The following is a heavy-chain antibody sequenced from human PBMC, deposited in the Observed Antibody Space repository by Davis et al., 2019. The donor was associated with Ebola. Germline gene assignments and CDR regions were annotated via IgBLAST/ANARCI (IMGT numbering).Heavy chain of an antibody. Sequence: MPSETLSLTCAVYGGSFSGYYWSWIRQPPGKGLEWIGEINHSGSTNYNPSLKSRVTISVDTSKNQFSLKLSSVTAADTAVFYCARGRSSSWYMSAPGGMDVWGKGTPVTVSS. CDR1: GGSFSGYY. V-gene: IGHV4-34*01. CDR3: ARGRSSSWYMSAPGGMDV. J-gene: IGHJ6*04. CDR2: INHSGST. D-gene: IGHD6-13*01.